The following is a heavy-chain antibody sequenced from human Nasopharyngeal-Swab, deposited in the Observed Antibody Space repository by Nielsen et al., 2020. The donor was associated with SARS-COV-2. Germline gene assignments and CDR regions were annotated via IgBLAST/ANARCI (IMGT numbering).Heavy chain of an antibody. CDR1: EVTVSSNY. Sequence: GESLKISCAASEVTVSSNYMSWVRQAPGKGLEWVSVIYSGGSTYYADSVKGRFTISRDNSKNTLYLQMNSLRAEDTAVYYCARDFWNDAFDIWGQGTMVTVSS. CDR3: ARDFWNDAFDI. V-gene: IGHV3-53*01. CDR2: IYSGGST. J-gene: IGHJ3*02. D-gene: IGHD3-3*01.